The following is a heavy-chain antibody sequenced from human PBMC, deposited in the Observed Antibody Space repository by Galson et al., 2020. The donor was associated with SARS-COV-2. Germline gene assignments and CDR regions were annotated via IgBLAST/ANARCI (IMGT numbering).Heavy chain of an antibody. CDR2: SGST. CDR1: GGSISSYY. CDR3: ARGSDY. Sequence: SETLSLTCTVSGGSISSYYWSWIRQPPGKGLEWIGYSGSTNYNPSLKRRVTISVDTSKNQFSLKLSSVTAADTAVYYCARGSDYWGQGTLVTVS. V-gene: IGHV4-59*01. J-gene: IGHJ4*02.